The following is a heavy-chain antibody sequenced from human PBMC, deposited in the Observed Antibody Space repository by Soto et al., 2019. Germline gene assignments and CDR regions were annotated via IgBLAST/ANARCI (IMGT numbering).Heavy chain of an antibody. J-gene: IGHJ4*02. CDR1: GFTFNNHA. Sequence: EVHLAESGGRLVQPGGSLRLSCAASGFTFNNHAMTWVRQAPGKGLEWVATVSSGGGATYYADSVKGRFTVSSANSKNTVSLHMDSLRADDTARYYCARDRLGFGDLDSCGPGTLLTVSS. CDR3: ARDRLGFGDLDS. D-gene: IGHD3-10*01. V-gene: IGHV3-23*04. CDR2: VSSGGGAT.